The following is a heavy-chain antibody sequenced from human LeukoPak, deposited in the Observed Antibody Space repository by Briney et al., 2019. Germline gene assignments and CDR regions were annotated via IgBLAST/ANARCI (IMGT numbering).Heavy chain of an antibody. D-gene: IGHD4-17*01. CDR3: AKDWLDYGEEGY. V-gene: IGHV3-30*02. Sequence: PGGSLRLTCAASGFTFSSYGMHWVRQAPGKGLEWVAFIRYDGSNKYYADSVKGRFTISRDNSKNTLYLQMNSLRAEDTAVYYCAKDWLDYGEEGYWGQGTLVTVSS. J-gene: IGHJ4*02. CDR2: IRYDGSNK. CDR1: GFTFSSYG.